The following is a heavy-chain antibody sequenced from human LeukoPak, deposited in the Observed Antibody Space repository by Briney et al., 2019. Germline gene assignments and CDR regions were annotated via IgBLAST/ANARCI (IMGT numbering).Heavy chain of an antibody. D-gene: IGHD5-24*01. Sequence: PGGSLRLSCAASGFTFSSYGMHWVRQAPGKGLEWVAVISYDGSNKYYADSVKGRFTISRDNSKNTLYLQMNSLRAEDTAVYYCAKAQDGYSDYFDYWGQGTLVTVSS. CDR3: AKAQDGYSDYFDY. CDR1: GFTFSSYG. V-gene: IGHV3-30*18. J-gene: IGHJ4*02. CDR2: ISYDGSNK.